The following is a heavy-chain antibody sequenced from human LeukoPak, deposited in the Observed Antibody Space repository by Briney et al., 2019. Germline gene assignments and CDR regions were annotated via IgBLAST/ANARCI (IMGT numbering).Heavy chain of an antibody. V-gene: IGHV1-18*01. CDR2: ISGYNDNP. Sequence: DSVKVSCKASGYTFTRFGISWVRQAPGRGLEWMGWISGYNDNPHYAQSFQGRVTMTTDTSSSTAYMELRSLGSDDTAVYYCARVGRDCRDTRCTWSDWLDPWGQGTLVTVSS. D-gene: IGHD2-2*01. J-gene: IGHJ5*02. CDR3: ARVGRDCRDTRCTWSDWLDP. CDR1: GYTFTRFG.